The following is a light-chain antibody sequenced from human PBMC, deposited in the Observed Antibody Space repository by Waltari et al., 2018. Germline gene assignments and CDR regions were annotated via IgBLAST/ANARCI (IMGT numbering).Light chain of an antibody. CDR3: AAWDDSLSGLV. Sequence: QSVLTQPPSASGTPGQRVTISCSGSSSNIGTNSVNWYQQLPGTAPKLPIYGHNQRPTGVPDRFSGSKSCSSASLAISGLQSEDEADYYCAAWDDSLSGLVFGGGTKVTVL. CDR2: GHN. CDR1: SSNIGTNS. J-gene: IGLJ3*02. V-gene: IGLV1-44*01.